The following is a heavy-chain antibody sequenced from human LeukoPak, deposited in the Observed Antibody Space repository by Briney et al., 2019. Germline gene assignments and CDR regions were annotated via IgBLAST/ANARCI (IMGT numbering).Heavy chain of an antibody. CDR3: ARCYYYDSSGYYPTTYDAFDI. CDR2: ISSSSSTI. D-gene: IGHD3-22*01. J-gene: IGHJ3*02. CDR1: GFTFSSYS. V-gene: IGHV3-48*01. Sequence: GGSLRLSYAASGFTFSSYSMNWVRQAPGKGLEWVSYISSSSSTIYYADSVKGRFTISRDNAKNSLYLQMNSLRAEDTAVYYCARCYYYDSSGYYPTTYDAFDIWGQGTMVTVSS.